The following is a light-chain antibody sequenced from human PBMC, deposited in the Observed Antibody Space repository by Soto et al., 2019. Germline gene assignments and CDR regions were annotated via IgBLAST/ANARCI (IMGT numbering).Light chain of an antibody. CDR2: EGT. CDR1: SSDVGSYNL. V-gene: IGLV2-23*01. J-gene: IGLJ3*02. Sequence: QSALTQPASVSGSPGQSITISCIGTSSDVGSYNLVSWYQQHPGKAPKLMIYEGTKRPSGVSNRFSGSKSGNTASLTISGLQAEDEGDYYCCSYAGSLWLFGGGTKLTVL. CDR3: CSYAGSLWL.